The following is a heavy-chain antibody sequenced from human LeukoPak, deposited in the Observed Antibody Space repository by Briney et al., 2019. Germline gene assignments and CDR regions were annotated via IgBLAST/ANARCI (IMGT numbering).Heavy chain of an antibody. J-gene: IGHJ6*02. Sequence: PSETLSLTCTVSGGSISSYYWSWIRQPPGKGLEWIGYIYYSGSTNYNPSLKSRVTISVDTSKNQFSLKLSSVIAADTAVYYCARDRGYSYGYYYYGMDVWGQGTTVTVSS. V-gene: IGHV4-59*01. CDR1: GGSISSYY. CDR3: ARDRGYSYGYYYYGMDV. D-gene: IGHD5-18*01. CDR2: IYYSGST.